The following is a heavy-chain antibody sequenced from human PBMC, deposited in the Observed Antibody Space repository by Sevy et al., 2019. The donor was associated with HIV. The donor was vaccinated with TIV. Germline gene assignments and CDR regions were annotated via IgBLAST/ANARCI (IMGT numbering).Heavy chain of an antibody. V-gene: IGHV3-30*18. D-gene: IGHD6-19*01. Sequence: GGSLRLSCAASGFTFSSYGMHWVRQAPGKGLEWVAVISYDGSNKYYADSVKGRFTISRDNSKNTLYLQMNSLRAEDTAVYYCGKEARWLAKNWFDPWGQGTLVTVSS. CDR3: GKEARWLAKNWFDP. J-gene: IGHJ5*02. CDR1: GFTFSSYG. CDR2: ISYDGSNK.